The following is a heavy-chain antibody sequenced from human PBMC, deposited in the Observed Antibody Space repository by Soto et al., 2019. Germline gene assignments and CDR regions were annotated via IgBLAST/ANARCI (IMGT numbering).Heavy chain of an antibody. Sequence: QVQLVQSGAEVKKPGSSVKVSCKASGGTFSSYAISWVRQAPGQGLEWMGGIIPIFGTANYAQKFQGRVTSTADESTSTAYMELSSLRSEDTAVYYCATLSQMAKVFYYGMDVWGQGTTVTVSS. CDR2: IIPIFGTA. J-gene: IGHJ6*02. D-gene: IGHD5-12*01. V-gene: IGHV1-69*12. CDR3: ATLSQMAKVFYYGMDV. CDR1: GGTFSSYA.